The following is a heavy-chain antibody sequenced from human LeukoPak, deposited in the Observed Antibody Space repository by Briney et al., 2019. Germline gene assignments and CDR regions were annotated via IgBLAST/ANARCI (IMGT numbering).Heavy chain of an antibody. V-gene: IGHV3-30-3*01. Sequence: GGSLRLSCAASGFTFSSYAMHWVRQAPGKGLEWVAIISHDGSNKYYADSVKGRFTISRDNSKNTLYLQMNSLRAEDTAVYYCARGASVVTATAFDYWGQGSLVTVSS. D-gene: IGHD2-21*02. J-gene: IGHJ4*02. CDR2: ISHDGSNK. CDR3: ARGASVVTATAFDY. CDR1: GFTFSSYA.